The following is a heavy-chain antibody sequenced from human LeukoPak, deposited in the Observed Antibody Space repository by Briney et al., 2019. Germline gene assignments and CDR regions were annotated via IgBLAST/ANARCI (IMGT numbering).Heavy chain of an antibody. Sequence: PSETLSLTCAVSAYSISSSNWWGWIRQPPGKGLEWIGYIYYSGSTYYSPSLKGRVTMSIDTSKNQFSLKLSSVTAVDTAVYYCASISARPDYYFDYWGQGTLVTVSS. V-gene: IGHV4-28*01. CDR1: AYSISSSNW. CDR3: ASISARPDYYFDY. CDR2: IYYSGST. D-gene: IGHD6-6*01. J-gene: IGHJ4*02.